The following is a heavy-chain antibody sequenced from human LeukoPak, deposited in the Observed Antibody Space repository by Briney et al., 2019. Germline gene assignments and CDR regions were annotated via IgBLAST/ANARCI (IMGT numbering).Heavy chain of an antibody. CDR3: ARDSESNFDY. CDR1: GFTFSSYE. J-gene: IGHJ4*02. Sequence: GGSLRLACAASGFTFSSYEMNWVRQAPGKGLEWVSYISSSGSTIYYADSVKGRFTISRDNAKNSLYLQMNSLRAEDTAVYYCARDSESNFDYWGQGTLVTVSS. V-gene: IGHV3-48*03. D-gene: IGHD3-10*01. CDR2: ISSSGSTI.